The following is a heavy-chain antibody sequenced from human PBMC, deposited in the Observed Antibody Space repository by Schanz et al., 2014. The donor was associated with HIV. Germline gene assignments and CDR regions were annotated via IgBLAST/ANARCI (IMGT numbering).Heavy chain of an antibody. Sequence: VQLVESGGGLVQPGGSLRLSCVVSELHFTTYWMTWVRQAPGKGLEWVAVIWYDGSKKYYADSVKGRFTISRDNSKNTLYLQMNSLRAEDTAVYYCARDVSHDSSGHYSDYYYGMDVWGQGTTVTVSS. CDR2: IWYDGSKK. J-gene: IGHJ6*02. V-gene: IGHV3-33*01. CDR3: ARDVSHDSSGHYSDYYYGMDV. CDR1: ELHFTTYW. D-gene: IGHD3-22*01.